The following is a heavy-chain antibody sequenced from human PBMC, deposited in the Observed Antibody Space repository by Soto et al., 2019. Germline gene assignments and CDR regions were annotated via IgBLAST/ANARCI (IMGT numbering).Heavy chain of an antibody. CDR1: GGTFSKYS. V-gene: IGHV1-69*06. J-gene: IGHJ6*02. Sequence: QVRLVQSGAEVKKPGSSVKVSCKVSGGTFSKYSLSWVRQTPGQGLEWMGGITPFVDTSNYAQRFLGRVTITADKSTNTAFLKLSGLKSEDTALYFCASTSYCNGSSCYSRHYYGMDVWGQGTTVTVSS. CDR2: ITPFVDTS. D-gene: IGHD2-2*01. CDR3: ASTSYCNGSSCYSRHYYGMDV.